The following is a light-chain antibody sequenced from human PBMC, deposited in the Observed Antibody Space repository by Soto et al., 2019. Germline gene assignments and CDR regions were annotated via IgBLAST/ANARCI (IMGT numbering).Light chain of an antibody. CDR2: GAS. J-gene: IGKJ1*01. CDR3: QQYGSSPR. Sequence: EIVLTQSPGTLSLSPGERGTLSCRASQSVSSSYLAWYQQKPGQAPRLLIYGASSRATGIPDRFSGSGSGTDFTLSISRLEPEDCAVYYCQQYGSSPRFGQGTKVDI. V-gene: IGKV3-20*01. CDR1: QSVSSSY.